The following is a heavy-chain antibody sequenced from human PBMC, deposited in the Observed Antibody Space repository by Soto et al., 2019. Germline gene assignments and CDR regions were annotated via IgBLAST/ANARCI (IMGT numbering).Heavy chain of an antibody. J-gene: IGHJ6*02. V-gene: IGHV1-3*01. CDR3: ARGVENIVVVLDVFGYYGIDF. D-gene: IGHD2-2*01. CDR1: GYSFTSYA. Sequence: ASVKVSCKASGYSFTSYAIYWVRQAPGQRLEWMGWINAGNGNTKYSQKLQGRVTFTGDTSASTAHMELSSLRSEDTAVYFCARGVENIVVVLDVFGYYGIDFPGQGTTVTVS. CDR2: INAGNGNT.